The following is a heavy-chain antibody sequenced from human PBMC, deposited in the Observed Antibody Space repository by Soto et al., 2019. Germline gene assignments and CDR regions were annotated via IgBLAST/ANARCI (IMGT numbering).Heavy chain of an antibody. CDR2: ISWNSGSI. Sequence: EVQLVESGGGLVQPGRSLRLSCAASGFTFDDYAMHWVRQAPGKGLEWVSGISWNSGSIGYADSVKGRFTISRDNAKNSLYLQMNSLRAEDTALDYCAKDVSQQQLVYFDYWGQGTLVTVSS. D-gene: IGHD6-13*01. V-gene: IGHV3-9*01. CDR1: GFTFDDYA. J-gene: IGHJ4*02. CDR3: AKDVSQQQLVYFDY.